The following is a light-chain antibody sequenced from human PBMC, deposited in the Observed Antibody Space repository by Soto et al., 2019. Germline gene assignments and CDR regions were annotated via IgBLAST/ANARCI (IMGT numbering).Light chain of an antibody. CDR1: SSDVGNYDF. CDR2: EVN. J-gene: IGLJ3*02. CDR3: CSYAGRSTWV. Sequence: QSALTQPASVSGSLGQSITISCTGSSSDVGNYDFVSWYQHHPGKAPKVIIYEVNKWPSGVSDRFSGSKSGNTASLTVSGLQAEDEADYFCCSYAGRSTWVFGGGTKVTVL. V-gene: IGLV2-23*02.